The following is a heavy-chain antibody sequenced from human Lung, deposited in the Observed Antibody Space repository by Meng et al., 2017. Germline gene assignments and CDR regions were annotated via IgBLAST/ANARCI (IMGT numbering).Heavy chain of an antibody. Sequence: EVQLVESGGGLVKPGGPLRLSCAASGFTFSTYSMNWVRQGPGKGLEWVSAINSGSNYIYYEHSVKGRFTISRDSAKNSVYLQMNSLRAEDTAVYYCARGVDITVTKYHFDYWGQGILVTVSS. CDR1: GFTFSTYS. D-gene: IGHD4-17*01. CDR3: ARGVDITVTKYHFDY. V-gene: IGHV3-21*01. CDR2: INSGSNYI. J-gene: IGHJ4*02.